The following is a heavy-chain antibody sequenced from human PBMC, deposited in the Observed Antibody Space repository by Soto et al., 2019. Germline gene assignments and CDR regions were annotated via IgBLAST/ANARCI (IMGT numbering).Heavy chain of an antibody. J-gene: IGHJ4*02. CDR2: IYYSGST. V-gene: IGHV4-28*01. D-gene: IGHD2-15*01. CDR1: GYSISSSNW. CDR3: ARTYCSGGSCYPGYFDY. Sequence: QVQLQESGPGLVKPSDTLSLTCAVSGYSISSSNWWGWIRQPPGKGLEWIGYIYYSGSTYYNPSLKSRVTMSVDTSKNQFALMLSSVTAVDTAVYYCARTYCSGGSCYPGYFDYWGQGTLVTVSS.